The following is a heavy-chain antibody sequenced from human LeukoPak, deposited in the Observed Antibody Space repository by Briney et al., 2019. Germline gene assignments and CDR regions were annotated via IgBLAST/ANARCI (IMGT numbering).Heavy chain of an antibody. V-gene: IGHV3-30*04. D-gene: IGHD6-19*01. J-gene: IGHJ4*02. CDR3: AKTPGIAVAGEQ. CDR1: GFTFSSYA. Sequence: SGESLRLSCAASGFTFSSYAMHWVRQAPGKGLEWVAVISYDGSNKYYADSVKGRFTISRDNSKNTLYLQMNSLRAEDTAVYYCAKTPGIAVAGEQWGQGTLVTVSS. CDR2: ISYDGSNK.